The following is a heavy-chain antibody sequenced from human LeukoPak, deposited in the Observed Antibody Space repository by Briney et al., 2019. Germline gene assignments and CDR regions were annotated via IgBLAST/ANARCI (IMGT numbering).Heavy chain of an antibody. J-gene: IGHJ4*02. D-gene: IGHD2-2*02. V-gene: IGHV4-34*01. CDR1: GGSFSGYH. CDR2: INHSGST. Sequence: SETLSLTCAVYGGSFSGYHWSWIRQPPGKGLEWIGEINHSGSTNYNPSLKSRVTISVDTSKDQFSLKLSSVTAADTAVYYCASPACSSTSCYSFDYWGQGTLVTVSS. CDR3: ASPACSSTSCYSFDY.